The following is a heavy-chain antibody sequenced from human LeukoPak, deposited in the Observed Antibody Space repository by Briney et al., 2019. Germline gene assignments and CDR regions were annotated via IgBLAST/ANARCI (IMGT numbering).Heavy chain of an antibody. CDR1: GASMNGHY. D-gene: IGHD3-3*01. J-gene: IGHJ5*02. CDR2: ISDSGCT. V-gene: IGHV4-59*11. Sequence: PSETLSLTCSVSGASMNGHYWTWIRLSPGKGLEWIGYISDSGCTSYNPSLRSRVIMALEASKTEFSLRLNSVTVADTAVYYCARVFRGAVTSNWFDPWGQGTLVTVSS. CDR3: ARVFRGAVTSNWFDP.